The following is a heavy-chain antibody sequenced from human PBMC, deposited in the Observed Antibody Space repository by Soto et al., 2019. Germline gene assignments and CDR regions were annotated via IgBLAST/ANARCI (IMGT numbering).Heavy chain of an antibody. Sequence: EVQLVQSGGGLVQPGGSLRLSCAASGLTLSDHYMDWVRQTPGKGLEWIGRSRNKVIGYTAEYAASVKGRFTISRDDSKNSLYLQMNSLRTHDPCVYYCARGAPPFDDWGQGTLVTVSS. CDR2: SRNKVIGYTA. CDR1: GLTLSDHY. V-gene: IGHV3-72*01. CDR3: ARGAPPFDD. J-gene: IGHJ4*02.